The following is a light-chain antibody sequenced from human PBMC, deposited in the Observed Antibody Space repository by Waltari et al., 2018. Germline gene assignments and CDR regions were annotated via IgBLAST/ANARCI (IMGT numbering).Light chain of an antibody. J-gene: IGKJ4*01. Sequence: IVMKPFPAPLVFFPGGRSPLPRRASPGVSSSLAWYQQKPGQAPRLLIYGASSRATGIPDRFSGSGSGTEFTLTISSLEPEDVAIYYCQQNSNWPLTFGGGTKVEIK. V-gene: IGKV3D-15*01. CDR3: QQNSNWPLT. CDR2: GAS. CDR1: PGVSSS.